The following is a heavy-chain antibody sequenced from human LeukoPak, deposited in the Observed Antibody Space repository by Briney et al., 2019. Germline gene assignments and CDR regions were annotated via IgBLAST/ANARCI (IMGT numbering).Heavy chain of an antibody. J-gene: IGHJ3*02. CDR1: GGSISSGSYY. V-gene: IGHV4-61*02. CDR2: IYTSGST. Sequence: SQTLSLTCTVSGGSISSGSYYWSWIRQPAGKGLEWIGRIYTSGSTNYNPSLKSRVTISVDTSKNQFSLKLSSLTAADTAVYYCARARYYDSSGYYSNDAFDIWGQGTMVTVSS. CDR3: ARARYYDSSGYYSNDAFDI. D-gene: IGHD3-22*01.